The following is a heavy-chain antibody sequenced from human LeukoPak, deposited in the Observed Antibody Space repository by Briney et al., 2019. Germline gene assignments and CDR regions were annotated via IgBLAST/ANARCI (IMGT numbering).Heavy chain of an antibody. CDR2: ISSSSSYT. D-gene: IGHD6-13*01. CDR1: GFTFSVYY. V-gene: IGHV3-11*05. Sequence: GGSLRLSCAASGFTFSVYYISWIRQAPRKGLEWVSYISSSSSYTNYADSVKGRFTISRDNDKKSLYLQMNSQTAKGGDLYSCARASMRMSTAGLVDYWGQGTLVTVSS. J-gene: IGHJ4*02. CDR3: ARASMRMSTAGLVDY.